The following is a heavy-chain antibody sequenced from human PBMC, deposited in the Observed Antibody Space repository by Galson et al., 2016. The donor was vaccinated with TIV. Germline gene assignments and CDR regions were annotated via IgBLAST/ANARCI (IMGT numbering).Heavy chain of an antibody. CDR3: TRGGGGAYTFDAFDI. Sequence: SVKVSCKASGYSFTVYRVHWVRQAPGQGLEWMGWIHPQNGGAKYAQKFQGRVTLTRDTSISTVYMELRRLKSDDTAVYFCTRGGGGAYTFDAFDIWGQGTMVTVSS. CDR2: IHPQNGGA. D-gene: IGHD2/OR15-2a*01. J-gene: IGHJ3*02. V-gene: IGHV1-2*02. CDR1: GYSFTVYR.